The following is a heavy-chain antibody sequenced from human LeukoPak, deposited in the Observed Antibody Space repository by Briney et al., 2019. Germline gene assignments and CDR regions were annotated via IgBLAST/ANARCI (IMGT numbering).Heavy chain of an antibody. CDR3: VRGGGVSGYDLLDY. Sequence: GGCLRLSCAASGFTFSNYWMTWVRQAPGKGLEWEAHINQDGSEEHYMDSVKARFTISRDNAKNSLSLQMNSLRAEDTAVYYCVRGGGVSGYDLLDYWGQGTLVTVSS. CDR1: GFTFSNYW. V-gene: IGHV3-7*01. J-gene: IGHJ4*02. D-gene: IGHD5-12*01. CDR2: INQDGSEE.